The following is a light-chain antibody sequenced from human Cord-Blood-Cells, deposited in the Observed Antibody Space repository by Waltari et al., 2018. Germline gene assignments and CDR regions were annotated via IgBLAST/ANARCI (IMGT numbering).Light chain of an antibody. CDR1: SSHVGSYNL. CDR2: EGS. CDR3: CSYAGSSTWV. Sequence: QSALTQPASVSGSTGQSITISCTGTSSHVGSYNLVSWYHQHPGKAPKLMIYEGSKRPSGVSNRFSGSKSGNTASLTISELQAEDEADYYCCSYAGSSTWVFGGGTKLTVL. J-gene: IGLJ3*02. V-gene: IGLV2-23*01.